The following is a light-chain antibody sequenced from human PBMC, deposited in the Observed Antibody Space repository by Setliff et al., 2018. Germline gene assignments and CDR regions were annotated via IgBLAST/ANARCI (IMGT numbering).Light chain of an antibody. V-gene: IGLV2-14*03. J-gene: IGLJ1*01. CDR2: GVS. CDR3: SSYADSNIFL. Sequence: QSALPQPASVSGSPGQSITISCSGTSSDVGSYDLVSWYQQHPGKAPKLIIYGVSDRPSGVSSRFSGSKSGNTAYLTISGLQAEDEADYYCSSYADSNIFLFGTGTKVTVL. CDR1: SSDVGSYDL.